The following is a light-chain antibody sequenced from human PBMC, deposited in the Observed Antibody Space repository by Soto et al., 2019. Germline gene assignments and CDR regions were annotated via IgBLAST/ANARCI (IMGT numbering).Light chain of an antibody. J-gene: IGLJ2*01. CDR2: EVS. CDR3: YSYVGRMS. Sequence: QSALTQPASASGSPGQSITISCTGTSSDVGSHNFVSWYQQHPGKAPELMIFEVSKRPSGVSNRFYGSKSGNTASLTIPGHQPADEADYYCYSYVGRMSFGGGTKLTVL. V-gene: IGLV2-23*02. CDR1: SSDVGSHNF.